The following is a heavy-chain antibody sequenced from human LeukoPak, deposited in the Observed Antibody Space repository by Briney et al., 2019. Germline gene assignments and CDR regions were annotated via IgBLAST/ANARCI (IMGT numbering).Heavy chain of an antibody. Sequence: GSLRLSCAASGFTFSSYEMNWVRQAPGKGLEWVGYIYYSGTTYYNPSLESRVTILVDTSRNQFSLRLSSVTAADTAVYYCARDYSGYDFLDYWGQGTLVTVSS. J-gene: IGHJ4*02. CDR2: IYYSGTT. CDR3: ARDYSGYDFLDY. V-gene: IGHV4-59*12. D-gene: IGHD5-12*01. CDR1: GFTFSSYE.